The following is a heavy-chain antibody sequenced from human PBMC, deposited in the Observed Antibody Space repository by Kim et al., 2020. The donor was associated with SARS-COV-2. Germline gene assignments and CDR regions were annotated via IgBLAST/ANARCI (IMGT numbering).Heavy chain of an antibody. CDR2: IYHSGST. D-gene: IGHD6-13*01. CDR1: GYSISSGYY. J-gene: IGHJ4*02. CDR3: ARIKSDNRAQHIAAAGTFDY. Sequence: SETLSLTCTVSGYSISSGYYWGWIRQPPGKGLEWIGSIYHSGSTYYNPFLKSRVTISVDTSKNQFSLKLSSVTAADTAVYYCARIKSDNRAQHIAAAGTFDYWGQGTLVTVSS. V-gene: IGHV4-38-2*02.